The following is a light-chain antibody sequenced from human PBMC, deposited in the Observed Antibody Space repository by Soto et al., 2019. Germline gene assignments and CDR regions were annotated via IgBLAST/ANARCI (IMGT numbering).Light chain of an antibody. CDR1: QSVRSN. V-gene: IGKV3-15*01. CDR2: GAS. Sequence: EIVMTQSPATLSVSPGERATLSCRASQSVRSNLAWYQQKPGQAPRLLIYGASTRATGIPARFSGSGSGTEFTLTISSLQSDDVALYYCQQYNDWPPNTFGGGTKVEIK. CDR3: QQYNDWPPNT. J-gene: IGKJ4*01.